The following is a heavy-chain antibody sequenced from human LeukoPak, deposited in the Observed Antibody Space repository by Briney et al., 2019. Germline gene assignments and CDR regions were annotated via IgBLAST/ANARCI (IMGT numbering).Heavy chain of an antibody. CDR1: GFTFSSYA. CDR2: ISGSGGST. V-gene: IGHV3-23*01. Sequence: PGGSLRLSCAASGFTFSSYAMSWVRQAPGKGLEWVSAISGSGGSTYYADSVKGRFTISRDNSKNTLYLQMNGLRAEDTAVYYCARDNGFVAAAGPNWFDPWGQGTLVTVSS. D-gene: IGHD6-13*01. CDR3: ARDNGFVAAAGPNWFDP. J-gene: IGHJ5*02.